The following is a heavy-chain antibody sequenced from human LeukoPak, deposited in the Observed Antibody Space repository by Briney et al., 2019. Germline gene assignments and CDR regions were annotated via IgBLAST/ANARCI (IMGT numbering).Heavy chain of an antibody. V-gene: IGHV6-1*01. CDR2: SYYRSKWYN. D-gene: IGHD2-2*01. Sequence: SQTLSLTCAISGDSVSSNSAAWNWSRHSPSRGFEWLGWSYYRSKWYNDYAVSVKSRISINPDTSKNQLSLQLNSVTPDDTAVYYCARGGIGYCSSTSCYFDYWGQGTLVTVSS. J-gene: IGHJ4*02. CDR1: GDSVSSNSAA. CDR3: ARGGIGYCSSTSCYFDY.